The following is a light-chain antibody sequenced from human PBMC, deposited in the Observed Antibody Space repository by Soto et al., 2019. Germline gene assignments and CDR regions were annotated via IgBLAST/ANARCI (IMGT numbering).Light chain of an antibody. CDR3: KSYRSSRILL. CDR1: SSDVGGHNY. CDR2: EIS. V-gene: IGLV2-14*01. Sequence: QSVLTQPASVSGSPGQSITIFCTGTSSDVGGHNYVSWYQQHPGTAPKLLIYEISNRPSGVSHRFSGSRSGNTASLTISGLQAEDEADYYCKSYRSSRILLFGTGTKLTVL. J-gene: IGLJ1*01.